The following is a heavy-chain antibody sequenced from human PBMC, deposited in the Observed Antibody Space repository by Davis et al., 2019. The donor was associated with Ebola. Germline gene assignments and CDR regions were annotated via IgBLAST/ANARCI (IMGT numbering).Heavy chain of an antibody. CDR2: VGGGGGFT. CDR1: GFTFSRNW. CDR3: VKDTSSIWFDV. V-gene: IGHV3-23*01. D-gene: IGHD6-13*01. J-gene: IGHJ3*01. Sequence: GESLKISCAASGFTFSRNWMSWVRQAPGKGLEWVASVGGGGGFTYYADSVKGRFTISRDNSKNTLHLQMNSLRVEDTAIYYCVKDTSSIWFDVWGQGTTVTVSS.